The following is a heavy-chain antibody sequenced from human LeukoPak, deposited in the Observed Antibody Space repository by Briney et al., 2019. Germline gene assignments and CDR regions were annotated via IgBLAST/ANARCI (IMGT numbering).Heavy chain of an antibody. CDR2: VYHTGST. CDR3: ARESGYVTDPDYYYGMDV. J-gene: IGHJ6*02. V-gene: IGHV4-59*01. D-gene: IGHD5-12*01. CDR1: GDSITNYY. Sequence: SETLSLTCSVSGDSITNYYWSWIRQPPRQGLEWIGSVYHTGSTNYNPSLKSRVTMSMDTSKSQFSLKLSSVTTADTAVYYCARESGYVTDPDYYYGMDVWGQGATVTVSS.